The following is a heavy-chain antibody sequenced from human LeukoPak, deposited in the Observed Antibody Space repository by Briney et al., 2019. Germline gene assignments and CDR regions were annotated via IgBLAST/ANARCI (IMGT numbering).Heavy chain of an antibody. CDR3: ARRTASRIDFWSGYSHGYYYMDV. CDR1: GGSFSGHY. J-gene: IGHJ6*03. CDR2: INHSGGT. V-gene: IGHV4-34*01. Sequence: KPSETLSLTCAVYGGSFSGHYWSWIRQPPGKGLEWIGEINHSGGTNYNPSLKSRVTISVDTSKNQFSLKLSSVTAADTAVYYCARRTASRIDFWSGYSHGYYYMDVWGKGTTVTVSS. D-gene: IGHD3-3*01.